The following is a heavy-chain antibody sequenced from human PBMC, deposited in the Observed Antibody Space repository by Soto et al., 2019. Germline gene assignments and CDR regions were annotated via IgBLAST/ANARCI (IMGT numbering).Heavy chain of an antibody. J-gene: IGHJ4*02. V-gene: IGHV3-21*01. CDR2: ISSSSSYI. CDR3: ARVFSLNYDSTPAPDDY. Sequence: LRLSCAASGFTFSSYSMNWVRQAPGKGLEWVSSISSSSSYIYYADSVKGRFTISRDNAKNSLYLQMNSLRAEDTAVYYCARVFSLNYDSTPAPDDYWGQGTLVTVSS. D-gene: IGHD3-22*01. CDR1: GFTFSSYS.